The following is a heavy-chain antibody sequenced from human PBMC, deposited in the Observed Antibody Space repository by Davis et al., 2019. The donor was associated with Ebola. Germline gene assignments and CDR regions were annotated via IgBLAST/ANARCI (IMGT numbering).Heavy chain of an antibody. CDR2: ISYDGSNK. V-gene: IGHV3-30*04. J-gene: IGHJ6*02. D-gene: IGHD6-13*01. CDR3: AREREQQLVHYYYGLDV. Sequence: PGGSLRLSCAASGFTFSSFPMHWVRQAPGKGLEWVAVISYDGSNKYYADSVKGRFTMSRDNSKNTLYLQMNSLRAEDTAVYYCAREREQQLVHYYYGLDVWGLGTTVTVSS. CDR1: GFTFSSFP.